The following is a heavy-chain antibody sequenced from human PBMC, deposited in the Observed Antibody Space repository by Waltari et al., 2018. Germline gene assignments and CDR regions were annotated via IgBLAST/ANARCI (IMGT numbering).Heavy chain of an antibody. Sequence: EVQLVESGGGLVQPGGSLRLACAASGMTFTHYSMNWVRQAPGKGLEWISYVSGDSGYIYYADSVRGRFTISRDNAQNSMYLQMNNLRADDTAVYYCAGIRRGFWFFDLWGRGTLVTVSS. D-gene: IGHD3-10*01. CDR2: VSGDSGYI. V-gene: IGHV3-48*04. J-gene: IGHJ2*01. CDR1: GMTFTHYS. CDR3: AGIRRGFWFFDL.